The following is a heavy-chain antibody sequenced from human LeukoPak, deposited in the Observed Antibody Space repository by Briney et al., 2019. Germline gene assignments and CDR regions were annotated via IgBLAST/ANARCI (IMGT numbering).Heavy chain of an antibody. CDR2: ISGSGGST. D-gene: IGHD1-26*01. CDR1: GFTFSSYA. J-gene: IGHJ6*03. V-gene: IGHV3-23*01. Sequence: GGSLRLSCAASGFTFSSYAMSWVRQAPGKGLEWVSAISGSGGSTYYADSVKGRFTISRDNSKNTLHLQMNSLRAGDTAVYYCAARRIVGATARYYYYYMDVWGKGTTVTVSS. CDR3: AARRIVGATARYYYYYMDV.